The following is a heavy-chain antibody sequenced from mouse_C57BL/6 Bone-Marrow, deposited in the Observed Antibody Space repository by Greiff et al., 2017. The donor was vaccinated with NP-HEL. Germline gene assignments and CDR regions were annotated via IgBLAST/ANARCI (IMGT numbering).Heavy chain of an antibody. D-gene: IGHD1-1*01. V-gene: IGHV2-2*01. CDR3: ARRDYYVWYFDV. Sequence: VKLQESGPGLVQPSQSLSITCTVSGFSLTSYGVHWVRQSPGKGLEWLGVIWSGGSTDYNAAFISRLSISKDNSKSQVFFKMNSLQADDTAIYYCARRDYYVWYFDVWGTGTTVTVSS. CDR2: IWSGGST. J-gene: IGHJ1*03. CDR1: GFSLTSYG.